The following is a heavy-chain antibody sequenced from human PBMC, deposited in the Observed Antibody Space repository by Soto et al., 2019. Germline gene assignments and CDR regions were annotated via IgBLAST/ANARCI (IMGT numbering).Heavy chain of an antibody. J-gene: IGHJ4*02. D-gene: IGHD3-10*01. CDR1: GYTFTSYA. CDR2: INAGNGNT. V-gene: IGHV1-3*01. CDR3: ARDRSGSGSYPFDY. Sequence: ASVKVSCKASGYTFTSYAMHWVRQAPGQRLEWMGWINAGNGNTKYSQKFQGRVTITRDTSASTAYMELSSLRSEDTAVYYCARDRSGSGSYPFDYWGQGTLVTVSS.